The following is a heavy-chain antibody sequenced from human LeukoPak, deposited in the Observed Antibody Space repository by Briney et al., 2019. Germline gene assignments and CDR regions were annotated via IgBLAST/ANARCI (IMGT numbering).Heavy chain of an antibody. CDR3: ARDRIQLWVWGSPMGYFDY. CDR2: IYYSGST. Sequence: SETLSLTCSVSGDSITSRDYYWSWIRQPPGKGLEWIGYIYYSGSTSYNPSLKSRVTISVDTSKNQFSLKLSSVTAADTAVYYCARDRIQLWVWGSPMGYFDYWGQGTLVTVSS. J-gene: IGHJ4*02. D-gene: IGHD5-18*01. V-gene: IGHV4-30-4*08. CDR1: GDSITSRDYY.